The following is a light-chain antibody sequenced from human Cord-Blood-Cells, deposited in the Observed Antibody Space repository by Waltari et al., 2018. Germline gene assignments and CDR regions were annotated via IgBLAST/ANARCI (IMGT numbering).Light chain of an antibody. CDR3: QQYNSYSWT. CDR2: DAS. Sequence: DIQMTQFPSTLSASVGDRVTITCRASPSIISWLAWYQQKPGKAPKLLIYDASSLESGVPSRFSGSGSGTEFTLTISSLQPDDFATYYCQQYNSYSWTFGQGTKVEIK. CDR1: PSIISW. V-gene: IGKV1-5*01. J-gene: IGKJ1*01.